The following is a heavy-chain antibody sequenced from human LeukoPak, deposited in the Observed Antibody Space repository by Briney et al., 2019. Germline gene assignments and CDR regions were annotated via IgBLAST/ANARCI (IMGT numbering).Heavy chain of an antibody. D-gene: IGHD6-13*01. CDR2: ICSSGSTI. J-gene: IGHJ6*02. CDR1: GFTFSSYE. CDR3: ARDGISSSWSLTYYYYGMDV. V-gene: IGHV3-48*03. Sequence: GGSLRLSCAASGFTFSSYEMNWVRQAPGKGLEWVSYICSSGSTIYYADSVKGRFTISRDNAKNSLYLQMNSLRAEDTAVYYCARDGISSSWSLTYYYYGMDVWGQGTTVTVSS.